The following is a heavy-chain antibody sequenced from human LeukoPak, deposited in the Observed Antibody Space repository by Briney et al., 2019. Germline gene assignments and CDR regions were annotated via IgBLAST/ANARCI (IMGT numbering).Heavy chain of an antibody. CDR3: AKDRGALPAAIPYYYYYYGMDV. CDR2: ISGSGSST. J-gene: IGHJ6*02. Sequence: PAGSLRLSCAASRFTFSSYAMSWVRQAPGKGLEWVSAISGSGSSTYYADSVKGRFTISRDNSKNTLYLQMNSLRAEDTGVYYCAKDRGALPAAIPYYYYYYGMDVWGQGTTVTVSS. V-gene: IGHV3-23*01. D-gene: IGHD2-2*02. CDR1: RFTFSSYA.